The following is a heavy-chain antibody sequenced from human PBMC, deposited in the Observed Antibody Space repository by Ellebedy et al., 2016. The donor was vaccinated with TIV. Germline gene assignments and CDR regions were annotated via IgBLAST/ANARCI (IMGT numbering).Heavy chain of an antibody. CDR1: GFTLGTYW. Sequence: GGSLRLSCAASGFTLGTYWMSWVRQAPGKGLEWVANIKQDGGEIYYVDSVEGRFSISRDNAKNSLYVQMNSLRDEDTAVYYCARDQWLGRAYYFDSWGQGTLVTVSS. V-gene: IGHV3-7*01. J-gene: IGHJ4*02. CDR3: ARDQWLGRAYYFDS. D-gene: IGHD6-19*01. CDR2: IKQDGGEI.